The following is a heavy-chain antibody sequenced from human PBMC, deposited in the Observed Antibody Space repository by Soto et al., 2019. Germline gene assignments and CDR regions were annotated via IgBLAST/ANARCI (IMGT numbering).Heavy chain of an antibody. CDR1: GGSFSDYY. Sequence: QVQLQQWGAGLLKPSETLSLTCVVYGGSFSDYYWSWIRQPPGKGLEWIGEINNSGNTNYNPSLKSRVTISVDTSKNQFSLKLSSVTAADTAVYYCARIIVPAAIRDGFDIWGQGTMVTVSS. CDR2: INNSGNT. V-gene: IGHV4-34*01. J-gene: IGHJ3*02. CDR3: ARIIVPAAIRDGFDI. D-gene: IGHD2-2*02.